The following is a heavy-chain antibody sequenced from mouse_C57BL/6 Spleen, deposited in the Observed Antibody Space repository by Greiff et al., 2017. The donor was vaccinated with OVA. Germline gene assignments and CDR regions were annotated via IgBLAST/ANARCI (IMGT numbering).Heavy chain of an antibody. CDR3: ARASNSRWYFDV. J-gene: IGHJ1*03. CDR2: ISYSGST. D-gene: IGHD4-1*01. Sequence: VQLKESGPGMVKPSQSLSLTCTVTGYSITSGYDWHWIRHFPGNKLEWMGYISYSGSTNYNPSLKSRISITHDTSKNHFFLKLNSVTTEDTATYYCARASNSRWYFDVWGTGTTVTVSS. V-gene: IGHV3-1*01. CDR1: GYSITSGYD.